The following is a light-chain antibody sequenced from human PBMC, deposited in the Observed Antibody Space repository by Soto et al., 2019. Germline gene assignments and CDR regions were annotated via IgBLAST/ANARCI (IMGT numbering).Light chain of an antibody. Sequence: QLVLTQPPSASGTPGQRVTISCSGSSSNIGSNYVYWYQQLPGTAPKLLIYRNNQRPSGVPDRFSGSKYGTSASLAISGLRSEDEADYYCAAWDDSLSGWVFGGGTKLTVL. CDR2: RNN. V-gene: IGLV1-47*01. CDR1: SSNIGSNY. CDR3: AAWDDSLSGWV. J-gene: IGLJ3*02.